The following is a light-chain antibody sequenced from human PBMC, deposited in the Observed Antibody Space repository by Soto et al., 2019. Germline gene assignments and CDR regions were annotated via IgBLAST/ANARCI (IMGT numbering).Light chain of an antibody. J-gene: IGLJ1*01. CDR3: SSYTSSSTPLYV. V-gene: IGLV2-14*01. Sequence: QSVLTQPASVSGSPGQSITISCTGTSSDVGGYNYVSWYQQHPGKAPKLMIYDVSNRPSGVSNRFSGSKSGNTASLTISGLQAEDEADYYCSSYTSSSTPLYVFGTGSQV. CDR1: SSDVGGYNY. CDR2: DVS.